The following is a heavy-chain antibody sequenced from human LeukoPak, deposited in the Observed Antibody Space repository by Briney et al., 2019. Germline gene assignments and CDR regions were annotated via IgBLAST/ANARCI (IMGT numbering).Heavy chain of an antibody. CDR2: VNSDGSRT. D-gene: IGHD4-17*01. Sequence: PGGSLRLSCAASGFTFSGYWIHWVRQAPVKGLEWVSRVNSDGSRTDYADSVKGRFTISRDNAKNTLYLHMHSLRPEDTAVYYCAREVGNGDYYFDYWGQGTLVTVSS. CDR3: AREVGNGDYYFDY. V-gene: IGHV3-74*01. J-gene: IGHJ4*02. CDR1: GFTFSGYW.